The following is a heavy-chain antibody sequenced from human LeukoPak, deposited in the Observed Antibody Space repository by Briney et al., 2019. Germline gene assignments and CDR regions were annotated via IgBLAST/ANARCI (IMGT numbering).Heavy chain of an antibody. Sequence: PSQTLSLTCTVSGGSISSGGYYWSWIRQHPGKGLEWIGHIYYSGSTYYNPSLKSRVSISVDTSKNQFSLKLSSVTAADTAVYYCTMMTSTFLFDYWGQGTLVTVSS. CDR2: IYYSGST. CDR3: TMMTSTFLFDY. CDR1: GGSISSGGYY. J-gene: IGHJ4*02. D-gene: IGHD3-16*01. V-gene: IGHV4-31*03.